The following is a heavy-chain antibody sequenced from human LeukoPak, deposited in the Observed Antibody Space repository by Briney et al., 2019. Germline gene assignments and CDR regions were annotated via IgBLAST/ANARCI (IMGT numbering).Heavy chain of an antibody. Sequence: ASVKVSCKASGYTFTGYGIIWVRRAPGQGLEWLGWISAYKGSTKYPQMFQGRVTVTTDTSTSTAYMELRSLRSDDTAVYYCARADSGGYYVAYWYWGQGTLVTVSS. CDR3: ARADSGGYYVAYWY. D-gene: IGHD3-22*01. V-gene: IGHV1-18*01. CDR1: GYTFTGYG. J-gene: IGHJ4*02. CDR2: ISAYKGST.